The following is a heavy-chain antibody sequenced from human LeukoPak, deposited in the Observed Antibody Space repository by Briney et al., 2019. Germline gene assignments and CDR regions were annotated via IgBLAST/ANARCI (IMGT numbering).Heavy chain of an antibody. V-gene: IGHV1-18*04. J-gene: IGHJ4*02. CDR2: IIAYNGNT. CDR1: GYTFTGYY. CDR3: ARVKTGPWYSSGWYTGGDCDY. Sequence: EASVKVSCKASGYTFTGYYIHWVRQAPGQGLEWMGWIIAYNGNTNYAQKLQGSVTMTTDTSTSTAYMELRSLRSDDTAVHYCARVKTGPWYSSGWYTGGDCDYWGQGTLVTVSS. D-gene: IGHD6-19*01.